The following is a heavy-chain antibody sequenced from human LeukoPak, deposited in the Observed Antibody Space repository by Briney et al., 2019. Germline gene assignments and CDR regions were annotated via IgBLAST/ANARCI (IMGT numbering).Heavy chain of an antibody. V-gene: IGHV1-69*13. D-gene: IGHD3-10*01. CDR2: IIPIFGTA. J-gene: IGHJ5*02. CDR3: ARVKAGSGGDWFDP. Sequence: GASVKVSCKASGGTFSSYAISWVRQAPGQGLEWMGGIIPIFGTANYAQKFQGRVTITADESTSTAYMELSSLRCEDTAVYYCARVKAGSGGDWFDPWGKGTLVTVS. CDR1: GGTFSSYA.